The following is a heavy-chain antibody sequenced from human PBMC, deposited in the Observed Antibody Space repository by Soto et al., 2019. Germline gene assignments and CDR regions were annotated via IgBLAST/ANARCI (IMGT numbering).Heavy chain of an antibody. Sequence: GGSLRLSCAASGFTFSSYSMNWVRQAPGKGLEWVSYISSSSSTIYYADSVKGRFTISRDNAKNSLYLQMNSLRDEDTAVYYCARDRESSSWNLFSYYYGMDVWGQGTTVTVSS. CDR1: GFTFSSYS. CDR2: ISSSSSTI. V-gene: IGHV3-48*02. J-gene: IGHJ6*02. D-gene: IGHD6-13*01. CDR3: ARDRESSSWNLFSYYYGMDV.